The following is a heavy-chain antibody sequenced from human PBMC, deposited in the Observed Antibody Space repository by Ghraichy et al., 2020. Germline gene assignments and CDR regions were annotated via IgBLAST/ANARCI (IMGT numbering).Heavy chain of an antibody. D-gene: IGHD6-13*01. CDR3: ARRGQHDY. Sequence: GESLNISCAASGFTFSIYWMSWVRQAPGKGLEWVANINPDGSQTNYVDSVKGRFTISRDNAENSLHLQMNSLRAEDTAVYYCARRGQHDYWGQGTLVTVSS. V-gene: IGHV3-7*01. J-gene: IGHJ4*02. CDR1: GFTFSIYW. CDR2: INPDGSQT.